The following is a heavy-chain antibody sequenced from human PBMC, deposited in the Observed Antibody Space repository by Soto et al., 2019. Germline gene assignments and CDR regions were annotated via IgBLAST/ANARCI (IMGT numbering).Heavy chain of an antibody. CDR3: VRHNWGYYFDV. Sequence: SETLSLTFTVPDGSISSYVWSWIRQPPGRGLEWIGYIHYSGSTNNYNPSLKSRVIMSVDTSKNQFSLNLSSVTAADTAVYCCVRHNWGYYFDVWGQGTLVTVSS. CDR2: IHYSGSTN. CDR1: DGSISSYV. D-gene: IGHD7-27*01. J-gene: IGHJ4*02. V-gene: IGHV4-59*08.